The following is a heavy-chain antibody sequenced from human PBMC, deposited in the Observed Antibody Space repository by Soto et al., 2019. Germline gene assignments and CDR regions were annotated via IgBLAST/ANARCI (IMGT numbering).Heavy chain of an antibody. J-gene: IGHJ5*02. V-gene: IGHV4-39*01. CDR3: ARDFFDSSDYTTKWFDP. CDR1: GDSISNSRFY. D-gene: IGHD3-22*01. CDR2: IYHTGNA. Sequence: SETLSLTCSVSGDSISNSRFYWAWIRQPPGEGLEWIGSIYHTGNAYYNPSLKSRVTISVDTSKNQFSLKLTSVTAADAALYYCARDFFDSSDYTTKWFDPWGQGTLVTVS.